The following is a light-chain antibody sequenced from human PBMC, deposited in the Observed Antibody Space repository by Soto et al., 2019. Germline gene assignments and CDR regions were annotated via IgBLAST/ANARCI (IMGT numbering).Light chain of an antibody. CDR3: MQALQSLT. J-gene: IGKJ5*01. V-gene: IGKV2-28*01. CDR1: QSLLYNNTYNY. Sequence: EIVMTLSPVTLPVTPGEPASISCRSSQSLLYNNTYNYVDWYVQKPGQSPQLLIYFGSNRAPGVPDRFSGSGSGTDFTLKINRVEAEDVGTYYCMQALQSLTFGQGTRLEIK. CDR2: FGS.